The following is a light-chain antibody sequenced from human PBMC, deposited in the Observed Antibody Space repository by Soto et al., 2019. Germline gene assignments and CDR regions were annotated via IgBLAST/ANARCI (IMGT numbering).Light chain of an antibody. J-gene: IGKJ1*01. CDR1: QGISNY. CDR3: QKYDSAPWT. Sequence: DFQMTQSPSSLSASVGDTVTITCRASQGISNYLAWYQQKPGKVPELLIYAAFTLQSGVPSRFSGSGSVTDFTLTISGLQPEDVATYYCQKYDSAPWTFGQGTKVEMK. V-gene: IGKV1-27*01. CDR2: AAF.